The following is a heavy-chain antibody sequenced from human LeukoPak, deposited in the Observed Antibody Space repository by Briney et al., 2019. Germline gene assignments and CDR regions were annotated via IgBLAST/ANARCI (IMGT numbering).Heavy chain of an antibody. V-gene: IGHV4-34*01. Sequence: PSETLSLTCAVYGGSFSGYYWSWIRQPPGKGLEWIGSIYYSGSTYYNPSLKSRVTISVDTSKNQFSLKLSSVTAADTAVYYCARSNTYYYGSGSYYNAGLFDYWGQGTLVTVSS. J-gene: IGHJ4*02. CDR2: IYYSGST. CDR1: GGSFSGYY. D-gene: IGHD3-10*01. CDR3: ARSNTYYYGSGSYYNAGLFDY.